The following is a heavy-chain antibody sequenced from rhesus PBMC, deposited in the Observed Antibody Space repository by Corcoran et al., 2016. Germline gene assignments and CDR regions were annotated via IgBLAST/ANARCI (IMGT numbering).Heavy chain of an antibody. D-gene: IGHD6-25*01. V-gene: IGHV2-1*01. CDR2: IHCDDDT. CDR3: ARSVGSWSLFDY. CDR1: GFSLSPSGLG. Sequence: QVTLKESGPALVKPTQTLTLTCTFSGFSLSPSGLGVGWIRQHQGKTLEWLAHIHCDDDTRYSTSLKIRLTISKDTSKNQVVLTMTNMDPVDTATYYFARSVGSWSLFDYWGQGVLVTVSS. J-gene: IGHJ4*01.